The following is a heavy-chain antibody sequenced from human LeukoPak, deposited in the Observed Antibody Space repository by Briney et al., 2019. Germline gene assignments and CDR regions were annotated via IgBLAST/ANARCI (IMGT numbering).Heavy chain of an antibody. CDR3: ARDPRYCSGGSCLSWFDY. D-gene: IGHD2-15*01. J-gene: IGHJ4*02. Sequence: ASVKVSCKASGYTFTSYGISWVRQAPGQGLEWMGWISAYNGNTNYAQKLQGRVTMTTDTSTSTAYMELRSLRSDDTAVYYCARDPRYCSGGSCLSWFDYWGQGTLVTVSS. CDR2: ISAYNGNT. CDR1: GYTFTSYG. V-gene: IGHV1-18*01.